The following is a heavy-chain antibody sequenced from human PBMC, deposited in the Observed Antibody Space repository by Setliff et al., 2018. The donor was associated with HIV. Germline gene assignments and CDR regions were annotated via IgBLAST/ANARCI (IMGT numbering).Heavy chain of an antibody. CDR3: AQYYTATFWDYNRFDP. Sequence: GGSLRLSCAAPGLTFEYYAMTWVRQAPGKGLEWVSGISGSGDRTYYAPAVRGRFTISRDNVKNILYLQMNNLRAEDTALYFCAQYYTATFWDYNRFDPWGQGTLVTVSS. V-gene: IGHV3-23*01. D-gene: IGHD2-15*01. CDR1: GLTFEYYA. J-gene: IGHJ5*02. CDR2: ISGSGDRT.